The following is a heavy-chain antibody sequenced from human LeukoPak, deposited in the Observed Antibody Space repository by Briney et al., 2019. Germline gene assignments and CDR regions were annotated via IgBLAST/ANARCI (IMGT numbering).Heavy chain of an antibody. V-gene: IGHV1-69*04. J-gene: IGHJ4*02. Sequence: SVKVSCTASGGTFSSYAISWVRQAPGQGLEWMGRIIPILGIANYAQKFQGRVTITADKSTSTAYMELSSLRSEDTAVYYCARDSRVLRYFDWLAPFDYWGQGTLVTVSS. CDR1: GGTFSSYA. D-gene: IGHD3-9*01. CDR3: ARDSRVLRYFDWLAPFDY. CDR2: IIPILGIA.